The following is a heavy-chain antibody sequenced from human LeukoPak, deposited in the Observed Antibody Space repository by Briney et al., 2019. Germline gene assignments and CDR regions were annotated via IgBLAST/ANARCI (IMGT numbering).Heavy chain of an antibody. CDR3: ANYRACGQWNCQGSDY. Sequence: PGGSLRLSCAASGFTFSSYAMYWVRQAPGKGLEWVLGVSDSGDGTHYADSVKGRFTISRDNSKNTLYLQMNNLRAEDTAVYYCANYRACGQWNCQGSDYWGQGTLVTVSS. D-gene: IGHD1-7*01. J-gene: IGHJ4*02. CDR1: GFTFSSYA. V-gene: IGHV3-23*01. CDR2: VSDSGDGT.